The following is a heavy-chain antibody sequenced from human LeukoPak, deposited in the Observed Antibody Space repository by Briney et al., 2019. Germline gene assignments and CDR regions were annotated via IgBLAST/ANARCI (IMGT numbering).Heavy chain of an antibody. Sequence: SETLSLTCAVYGGSFSGYYWSWIRQPPGKGLEWIGEINHSGSTNYNPSLKSRVTISVDTSKNQFTLKLSSVTAADTAVYYCARGWTGTPYNWFDPWGQGTLVTVSS. CDR3: ARGWTGTPYNWFDP. V-gene: IGHV4-34*01. J-gene: IGHJ5*02. CDR1: GGSFSGYY. D-gene: IGHD3/OR15-3a*01. CDR2: INHSGST.